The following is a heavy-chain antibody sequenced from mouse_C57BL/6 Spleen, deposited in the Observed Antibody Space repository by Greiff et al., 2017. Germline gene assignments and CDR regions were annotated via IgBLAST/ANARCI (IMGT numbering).Heavy chain of an antibody. CDR2: INPNNGGT. CDR1: GYTFTDYN. V-gene: IGHV1-18*01. CDR3: ARSGIYYGNYGYFDV. J-gene: IGHJ1*03. Sequence: DVQLQESGPELVKPGASVKIPCKASGYTFTDYNMDWVKQSHGKSLEWIGDINPNNGGTIYNQKFKGKATLTVDKSSSTAYMELRSLTSEDTAVYYCARSGIYYGNYGYFDVWGTGTTVTVSS. D-gene: IGHD2-1*01.